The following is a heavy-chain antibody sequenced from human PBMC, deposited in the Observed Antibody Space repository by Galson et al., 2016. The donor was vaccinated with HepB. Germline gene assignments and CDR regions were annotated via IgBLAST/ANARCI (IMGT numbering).Heavy chain of an antibody. D-gene: IGHD6-13*01. CDR2: IYPGDSDT. J-gene: IGHJ4*02. CDR3: ACSRRGRSWDPLFDY. CDR1: GYSFTNYW. V-gene: IGHV5-51*01. Sequence: QSGAEVKKPGESLKISCKASGYSFTNYWIGWVRQMPGKGLEWMGIIYPGDSDTNFSPSFQGQVTISVARSITTPSLQWSSLQATDSAIYYCACSRRGRSWDPLFDYWGQGTLVTVSS.